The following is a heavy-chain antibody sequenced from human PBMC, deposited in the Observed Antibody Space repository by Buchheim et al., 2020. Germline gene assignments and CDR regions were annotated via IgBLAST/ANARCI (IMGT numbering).Heavy chain of an antibody. CDR2: ISGSGSRT. J-gene: IGHJ4*02. CDR3: ARDIAGTSLFDY. Sequence: EVQLLESGGGLVQPGGYLGLSCAASGFTFSSYGMSWVRQAPGKGLEWVSAISGSGSRTYSADSANGRFTISRDNYKNTLHIQLNSLSAEDTAVYYCARDIAGTSLFDYWGQGTL. D-gene: IGHD6-13*01. CDR1: GFTFSSYG. V-gene: IGHV3-23*01.